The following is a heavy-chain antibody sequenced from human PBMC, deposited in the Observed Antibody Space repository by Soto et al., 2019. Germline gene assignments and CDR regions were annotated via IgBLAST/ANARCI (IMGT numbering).Heavy chain of an antibody. J-gene: IGHJ5*02. V-gene: IGHV4-39*01. CDR2: IYYTGST. CDR3: ATKSKSGIATNLPAAMAWFDP. CDR1: GGSITSTSYF. D-gene: IGHD2-2*01. Sequence: QLQLQESGPGLVQPSETLSLTCIVSGGSITSTSYFWGWIRQPPGKGLEWVGAIYYTGSTYYNPSLTSRVTISVDTSKDEFSLKLTSVTAADTALYYCATKSKSGIATNLPAAMAWFDPWGQGTLVTVSS.